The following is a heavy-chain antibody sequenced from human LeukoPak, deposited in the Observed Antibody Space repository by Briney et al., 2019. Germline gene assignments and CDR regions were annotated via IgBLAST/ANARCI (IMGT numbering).Heavy chain of an antibody. CDR2: ISAYNGNT. CDR1: GYTFKNYD. J-gene: IGHJ4*02. CDR3: ARGRKDYGDDHFDY. V-gene: IGHV1-18*01. D-gene: IGHD4-17*01. Sequence: ASVKVSCKASGYTFKNYDINWVRQATGQGLEWMGWISAYNGNTNYAQKLQGRVTMTTDTSTSTAYMELRSLRSDDTAVYYCARGRKDYGDDHFDYWGQGTLVTVSS.